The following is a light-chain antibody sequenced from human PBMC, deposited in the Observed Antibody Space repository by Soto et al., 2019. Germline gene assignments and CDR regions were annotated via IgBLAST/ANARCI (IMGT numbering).Light chain of an antibody. Sequence: EIVLTQSPGTLSSSPGERATLFCRASQSVNSNYLAWYQQKPGQAPRLLIHGTSTRATGIPDRFSGSGSGTNFTLTITGLEPEDFAVYSCQQYDRSPWTFGQGIKVEIK. CDR2: GTS. CDR3: QQYDRSPWT. J-gene: IGKJ1*01. CDR1: QSVNSNY. V-gene: IGKV3-20*01.